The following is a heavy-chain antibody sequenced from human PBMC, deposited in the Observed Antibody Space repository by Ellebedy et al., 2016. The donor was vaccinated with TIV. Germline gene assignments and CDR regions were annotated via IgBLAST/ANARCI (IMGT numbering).Heavy chain of an antibody. D-gene: IGHD2-2*01. V-gene: IGHV1-18*01. CDR1: GYTFSSYG. Sequence: ASVKVSXXASGYTFSSYGISWVRQAPGQGLEWMGWISGYNGNTNYAQKLQGRVTMNTDTSTSTAYMELRSLRSDDTAVYYCARAVGYCSSRISCYGTNGMDVWGQGTTVTVSS. J-gene: IGHJ6*02. CDR3: ARAVGYCSSRISCYGTNGMDV. CDR2: ISGYNGNT.